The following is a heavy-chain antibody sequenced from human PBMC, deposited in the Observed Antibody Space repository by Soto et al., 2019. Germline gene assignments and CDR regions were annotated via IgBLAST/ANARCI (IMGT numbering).Heavy chain of an antibody. CDR2: IIPIFGTA. CDR3: ATCSGRYNFYNWLDT. J-gene: IGHJ5*02. CDR1: GGTFSSYA. D-gene: IGHD3-10*02. V-gene: IGHV1-69*13. Sequence: SVKVSCKASGGTFSSYAISWVRQAPGQGLEWMGGIIPIFGTANYAQKFQGRVTITADESTSTAYMELSSLRSEDTAVYYCATCSGRYNFYNWLDTWGQGTLVTVSS.